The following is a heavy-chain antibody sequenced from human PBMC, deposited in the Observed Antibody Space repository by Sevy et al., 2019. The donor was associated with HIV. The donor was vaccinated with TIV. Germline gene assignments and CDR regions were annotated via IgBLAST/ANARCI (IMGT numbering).Heavy chain of an antibody. Sequence: ASVKVSCKASGYTFTGQYIHWVRQAPGQGLEWMGWINPNSGDINYAQEFQGRVTMTRDTSISTAYMELSGLKSDDTAVYYCSRDLRLRGYSYSCSDYWGQGTLVTVSS. D-gene: IGHD5-12*01. CDR2: INPNSGDI. CDR1: GYTFTGQY. V-gene: IGHV1-2*02. J-gene: IGHJ4*02. CDR3: SRDLRLRGYSYSCSDY.